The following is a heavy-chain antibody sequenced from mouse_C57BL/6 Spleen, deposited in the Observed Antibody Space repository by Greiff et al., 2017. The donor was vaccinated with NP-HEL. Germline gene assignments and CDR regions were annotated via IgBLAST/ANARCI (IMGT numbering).Heavy chain of an antibody. D-gene: IGHD3-3*01. J-gene: IGHJ4*01. Sequence: VQLQQSGAELVRPGSSVKLSCKASGYTFTSYWMPWVKQRPIQGLEWIGNIDPSDSETHYNQKFKDKATLTVDKSSSTAYMQLSSLTSEDSAVYYCAREGIENYAMDYWGQGTSVTVSS. CDR1: GYTFTSYW. V-gene: IGHV1-52*01. CDR2: IDPSDSET. CDR3: AREGIENYAMDY.